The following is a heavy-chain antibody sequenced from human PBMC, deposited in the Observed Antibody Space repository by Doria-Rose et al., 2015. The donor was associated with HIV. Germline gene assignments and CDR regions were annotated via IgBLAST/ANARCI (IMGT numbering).Heavy chain of an antibody. CDR2: ISSTSAYI. CDR1: GFTFSSHR. V-gene: IGHV3-21*01. CDR3: ATGATLDY. D-gene: IGHD1-26*01. J-gene: IGHJ4*02. Sequence: VQLVQFGGGLVRPGGSLRLSCATSGFTFSSHRINWVRQAPGKGLEWVSSISSTSAYINYADSVRGRFTISRDNARNSPYLQMDSLRAEDTAIYYCATGATLDYWGQGTLVTVSS.